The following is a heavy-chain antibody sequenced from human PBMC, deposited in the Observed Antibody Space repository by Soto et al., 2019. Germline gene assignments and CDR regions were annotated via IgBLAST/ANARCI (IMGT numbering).Heavy chain of an antibody. CDR2: IDYSGST. D-gene: IGHD3-22*01. V-gene: IGHV4-30-4*01. CDR1: GGSISSGDYY. CDR3: AGVWREYYYSSGYNPNFDY. J-gene: IGHJ4*02. Sequence: QVQLQESGPGLVKPSQTLSLTCTVSGGSISSGDYYWSWIRQPPGKGLEWIGYIDYSGSTSYNPSHKRRVTISVDASKNQFSLKLSSVTAADTAVYYCAGVWREYYYSSGYNPNFDYWGQGTLVTVSS.